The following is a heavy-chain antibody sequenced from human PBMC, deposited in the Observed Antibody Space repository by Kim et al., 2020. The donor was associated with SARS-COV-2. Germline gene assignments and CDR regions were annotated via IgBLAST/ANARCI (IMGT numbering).Heavy chain of an antibody. CDR3: AKCPLNSCYFAY. Sequence: GYADSVKGRVTISGDHAKNTLYLQITGLRTEDTALYYCAKCPLNSCYFAYWGQGTLVTVSS. V-gene: IGHV3-9*01. J-gene: IGHJ4*02. D-gene: IGHD2-21*01.